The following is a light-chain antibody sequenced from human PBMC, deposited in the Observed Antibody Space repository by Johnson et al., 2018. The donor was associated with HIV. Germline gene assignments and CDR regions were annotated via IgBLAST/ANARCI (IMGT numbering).Light chain of an antibody. CDR3: AAWDDSLNGHV. J-gene: IGLJ1*01. Sequence: QSLLTQPPSASGTPGQRVTISCSGSSSNIGSNTVNWYQQLPGTAPKLLIYRNNQRPSGVPDRFSGSKSGTSASLAISGLQAEDEADYYCAAWDDSLNGHVFGTGTKVTVL. V-gene: IGLV1-44*01. CDR2: RNN. CDR1: SSNIGSNT.